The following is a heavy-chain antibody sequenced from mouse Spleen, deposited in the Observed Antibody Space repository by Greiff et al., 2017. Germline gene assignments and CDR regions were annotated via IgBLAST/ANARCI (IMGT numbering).Heavy chain of an antibody. Sequence: QVQLKQPGAELVKPGASVKMSCKASGYTFTSYWITWVKQRPGQGLEWIGDIYPGSGSTNYNEKFKSKATLTVDTSSSTAYMQLSSLTSEDSAVYYCARCYYRYDAAWFAYWGQGTLVTVSA. J-gene: IGHJ3*01. D-gene: IGHD2-14*01. CDR3: ARCYYRYDAAWFAY. CDR2: IYPGSGST. CDR1: GYTFTSYW. V-gene: IGHV1-55*01.